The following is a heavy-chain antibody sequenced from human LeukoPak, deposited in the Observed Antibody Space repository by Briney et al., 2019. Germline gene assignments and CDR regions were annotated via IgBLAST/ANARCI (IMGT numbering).Heavy chain of an antibody. J-gene: IGHJ5*02. Sequence: PSETLSLTCTVSGGSISSYYWSWIRQPPGKGLEWIGYIYYSGSTNYNPSLKSRVTISVDTSKNQFSLKLSSVTAADTAVYYCARDGGGDYDILTGQGTNWFDPWGQGTLVTVSS. CDR2: IYYSGST. CDR1: GGSISSYY. V-gene: IGHV4-59*01. CDR3: ARDGGGDYDILTGQGTNWFDP. D-gene: IGHD3-9*01.